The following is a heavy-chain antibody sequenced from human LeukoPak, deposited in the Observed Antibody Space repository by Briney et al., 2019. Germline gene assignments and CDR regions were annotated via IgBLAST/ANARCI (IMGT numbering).Heavy chain of an antibody. J-gene: IGHJ5*02. V-gene: IGHV3-23*01. Sequence: GGSLRLSCAASGFTFSSYAMSWVRQAPGKGLEWVSAISGSGGSTYYADSVKGRFTIFRDNSKNTLYLQMNSLRAEDTAVYYCARDYSSSLVLGWFDPWGQGTLVTVSS. CDR3: ARDYSSSLVLGWFDP. CDR1: GFTFSSYA. CDR2: ISGSGGST. D-gene: IGHD6-13*01.